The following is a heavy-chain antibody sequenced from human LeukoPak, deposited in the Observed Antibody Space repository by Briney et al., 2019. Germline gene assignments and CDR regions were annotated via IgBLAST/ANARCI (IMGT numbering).Heavy chain of an antibody. CDR3: ARLEPAYNWFDP. V-gene: IGHV4-39*01. Sequence: PSETLSLTCTVSGGSISSSSYYWGWIRQPPGKGLEWIVSIYYSGSTYYNPSLKSRVTISVDTSKNQFSLKLSSVTAADTAVYYCARLEPAYNWFDPWGQGTLVTVSS. D-gene: IGHD1-1*01. CDR1: GGSISSSSYY. J-gene: IGHJ5*02. CDR2: IYYSGST.